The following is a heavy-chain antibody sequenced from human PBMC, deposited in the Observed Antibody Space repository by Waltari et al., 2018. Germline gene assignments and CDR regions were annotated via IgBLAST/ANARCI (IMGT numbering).Heavy chain of an antibody. D-gene: IGHD3-10*01. J-gene: IGHJ4*02. CDR2: IYYSGST. CDR3: ASHYYYGSGSYYKSPFDY. CDR1: GGSISSSSYY. V-gene: IGHV4-39*01. Sequence: QLQLQESGPGLVKPSETLSLTCTVSGGSISSSSYYWGWIRQPPGRGLEWIGSIYYSGSTYYNPSRKMRVTISVDTSKNQFSLKLSSVTAADTAVYYCASHYYYGSGSYYKSPFDYWGQGTLVTVSS.